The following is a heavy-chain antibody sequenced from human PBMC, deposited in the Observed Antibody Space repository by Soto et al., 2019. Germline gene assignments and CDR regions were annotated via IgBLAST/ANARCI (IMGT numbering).Heavy chain of an antibody. J-gene: IGHJ4*02. CDR2: MYYSGST. CDR1: GGYISSYY. CDR3: ARGYDFWSGYYLY. V-gene: IGHV4-59*01. D-gene: IGHD3-3*01. Sequence: PSATPALTCTVSGGYISSYYWSWIRQPPGKGLERIGYMYYSGSTNYNPSLKSRVTISVYTSKNQFSLKLSSVSAADMAVYYCARGYDFWSGYYLYWGQGTLVTVPS.